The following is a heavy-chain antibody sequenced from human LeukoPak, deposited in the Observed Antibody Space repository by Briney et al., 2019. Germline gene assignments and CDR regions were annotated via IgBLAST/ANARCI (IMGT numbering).Heavy chain of an antibody. CDR3: ARDSSPQWLVRDYFDY. D-gene: IGHD6-19*01. CDR2: IIPILGIA. V-gene: IGHV1-69*04. Sequence: GASVNVSCKASGGTFSSYAISWVRQAPGQGLEWMGRIIPILGIANYAQKFQGRVTITADKSTSTAYMELSSLRSEDTAVYYCARDSSPQWLVRDYFDYWGQGTLVTVSS. J-gene: IGHJ4*02. CDR1: GGTFSSYA.